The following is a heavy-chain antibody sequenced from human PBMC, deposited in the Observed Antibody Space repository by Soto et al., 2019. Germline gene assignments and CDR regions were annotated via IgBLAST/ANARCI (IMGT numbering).Heavy chain of an antibody. Sequence: QVQLRESGPGLVKPSETLSLTCNVSGGPISGYYLNWVRQPAGKGLEWIGRIYSAGTTDLNPSLRSRVIMSMDTSSNQFSRKLISVDAADTAVYYCAANWRLAYEGLLGLWGQGTTVTGFS. D-gene: IGHD1-1*01. CDR2: IYSAGTT. V-gene: IGHV4-4*07. J-gene: IGHJ3*01. CDR3: AANWRLAYEGLLGL. CDR1: GGPISGYY.